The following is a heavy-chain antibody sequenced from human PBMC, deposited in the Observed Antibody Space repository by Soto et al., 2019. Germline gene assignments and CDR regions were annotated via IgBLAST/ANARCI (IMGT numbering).Heavy chain of an antibody. CDR3: ARQRTTVVTQAYFDH. J-gene: IGHJ4*02. D-gene: IGHD2-21*02. CDR1: GESISSSSYY. CDR2: IYYSGRT. Sequence: PSETLSLTCIVSGESISSSSYYWVWIRHPPGKGLEWIGSIYYSGRTYYNPSFKSRVTIPIDTSKNQFSLKLSSVTATDTAVYYCARQRTTVVTQAYFDHWGQGALVTVSS. V-gene: IGHV4-39*01.